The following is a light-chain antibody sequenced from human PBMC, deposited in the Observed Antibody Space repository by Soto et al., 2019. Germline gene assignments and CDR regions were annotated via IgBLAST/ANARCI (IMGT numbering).Light chain of an antibody. CDR3: QQRGNWPLT. Sequence: EIVLTQSPATLSLSPGERATLSCRASQSVGSYFAWYQQKPGQAPRLLIYDASNRATGIPARFSGSGSGTYFTLTISSLEPEDFAFYYWQQRGNWPLTFGQGTKVEIK. CDR2: DAS. CDR1: QSVGSY. V-gene: IGKV3-11*01. J-gene: IGKJ1*01.